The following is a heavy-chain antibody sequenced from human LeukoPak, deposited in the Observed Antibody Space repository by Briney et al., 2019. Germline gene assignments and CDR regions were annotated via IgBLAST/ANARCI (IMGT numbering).Heavy chain of an antibody. V-gene: IGHV4-61*02. Sequence: PSETLSLTCSVSGVSITSAKHYWTWIRRPAGKGLEWIGRIYTCGSTTYNPSLKNRVTISLDMSTHQFSLKLPSVTAADTAVYYCARELEFELRYPPPHYHHYYYLDVWGKGTPVIVSS. CDR1: GVSITSAKHY. J-gene: IGHJ6*03. CDR2: IYTCGST. CDR3: ARELEFELRYPPPHYHHYYYLDV. D-gene: IGHD2-2*02.